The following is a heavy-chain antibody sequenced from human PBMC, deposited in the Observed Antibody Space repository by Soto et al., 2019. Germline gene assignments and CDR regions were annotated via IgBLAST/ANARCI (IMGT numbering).Heavy chain of an antibody. CDR2: IYNGGDT. D-gene: IGHD3-10*01. CDR1: GFTVSSDY. J-gene: IGHJ6*02. V-gene: IGHV3-53*01. Sequence: EVQLVESGGGLIQPGGSLRLTCAASGFTVSSDYMNWVRQAPGKGLEWVSVIYNGGDTYYADSVKGRFTISRDNSKNTLYLQMNSLRAEDTAVYYCAREGLSRGSVKGMDVRGQGTTVTVSS. CDR3: AREGLSRGSVKGMDV.